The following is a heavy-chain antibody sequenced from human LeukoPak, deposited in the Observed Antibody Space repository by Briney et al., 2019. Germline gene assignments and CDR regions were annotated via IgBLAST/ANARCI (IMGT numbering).Heavy chain of an antibody. CDR3: ARDGLDNWNLNWFDP. D-gene: IGHD1-20*01. CDR2: ISSSSSYI. CDR1: EFAFRNYW. Sequence: GGSLRLSCATSEFAFRNYWMTWVRQAPGKGLEWVSSISSSSSYIYYADSVKGRFTISRDNAKNSLYLQMNSLRAEDTAVYYCARDGLDNWNLNWFDPWGQGTLVTVSS. J-gene: IGHJ5*02. V-gene: IGHV3-21*01.